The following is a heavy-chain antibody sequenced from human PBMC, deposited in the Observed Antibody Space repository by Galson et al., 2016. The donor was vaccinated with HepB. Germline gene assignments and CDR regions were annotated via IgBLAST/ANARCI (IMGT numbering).Heavy chain of an antibody. Sequence: SLRLSCAASGFNFRIYGMHWVRQAPGKGLEWVAVIWFDGSKKYYADSVKGRFTVSRDNSKNVLYLQMSSLRAEDTAVYYCVTGPGHIEELRANEEYFQGWGQGTLVTVSS. CDR2: IWFDGSKK. V-gene: IGHV3-33*01. J-gene: IGHJ1*01. CDR1: GFNFRIYG. D-gene: IGHD2-21*01. CDR3: VTGPGHIEELRANEEYFQG.